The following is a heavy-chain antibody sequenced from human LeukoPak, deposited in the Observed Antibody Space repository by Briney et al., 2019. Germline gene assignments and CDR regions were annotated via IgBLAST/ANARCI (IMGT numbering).Heavy chain of an antibody. D-gene: IGHD1-26*01. V-gene: IGHV4-59*01. J-gene: IGHJ2*01. CDR3: ARDRGVGAYWYFDL. CDR2: IYYSGST. CDR1: SGSISSYY. Sequence: PSETLSLTCSVSSGSISSYYWSWIRQSPAKGLEWIVYIYYSGSTNYNPSLKSRITISVDTSKNQFSLQLSSVTAADTAVYYCARDRGVGAYWYFDLWGRGTVVTVSS.